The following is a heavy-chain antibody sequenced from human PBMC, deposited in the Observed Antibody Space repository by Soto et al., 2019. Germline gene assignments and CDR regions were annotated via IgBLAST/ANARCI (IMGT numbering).Heavy chain of an antibody. D-gene: IGHD6-6*01. CDR3: TREWYSSSSDAFDI. J-gene: IGHJ3*02. CDR1: GFTFSGSA. Sequence: GGSLRLSCAASGFTFSGSAMHWVRQASGKGLEWVGRIRSKANSYATAYAASVKGRFTISRDYSKNTAYLQMNSLKTEDTAVYYCTREWYSSSSDAFDIWGQGTMVTVSS. V-gene: IGHV3-73*01. CDR2: IRSKANSYAT.